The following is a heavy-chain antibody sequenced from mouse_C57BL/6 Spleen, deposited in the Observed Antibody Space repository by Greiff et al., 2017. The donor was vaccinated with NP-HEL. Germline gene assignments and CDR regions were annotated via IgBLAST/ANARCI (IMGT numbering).Heavy chain of an antibody. CDR2: IRNKANNHAT. V-gene: IGHV6-6*01. J-gene: IGHJ4*01. CDR3: TRPDGYGAMDY. D-gene: IGHD2-3*01. CDR1: GFTFSDAW. Sequence: EVQLVESGGGLVQPGGSLKLSCAASGFTFSDAWMDWVRQSPEKGLEWVAEIRNKANNHATYYAESVKGRFTISRDDSKSSVYLQMNSLRAEDTGIYYCTRPDGYGAMDYWGQGTSVTVSS.